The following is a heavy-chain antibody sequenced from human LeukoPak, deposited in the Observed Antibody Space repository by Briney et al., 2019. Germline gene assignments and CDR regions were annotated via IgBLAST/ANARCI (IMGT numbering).Heavy chain of an antibody. V-gene: IGHV1-69*05. Sequence: ASVKVSCKASGGTFITSVINWVRQAPGQGLEWMGGIIPIFGTANYTQKFQGRVTITTDESTSTAYMELRSLRSEDTAVYYCARNDLGFCSGASCYSSQFDYWGQGTLVTVSS. CDR3: ARNDLGFCSGASCYSSQFDY. D-gene: IGHD2-15*01. CDR1: GGTFITSV. J-gene: IGHJ4*02. CDR2: IIPIFGTA.